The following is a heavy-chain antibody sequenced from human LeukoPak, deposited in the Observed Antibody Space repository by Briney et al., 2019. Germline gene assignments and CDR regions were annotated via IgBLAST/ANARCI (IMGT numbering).Heavy chain of an antibody. Sequence: SETLSLTCAVYGGSFSGYYWSWIRQPPGKGLEWIGSIYYSGSTYYNPSLKSRVTISVDTSKNQFSLKLSSVTAADTAVYYCARGPNEIHTVTTGRGGFDYWGQGTLVTVSS. CDR1: GGSFSGYY. V-gene: IGHV4-34*01. D-gene: IGHD4-11*01. CDR2: IYYSGST. J-gene: IGHJ4*02. CDR3: ARGPNEIHTVTTGRGGFDY.